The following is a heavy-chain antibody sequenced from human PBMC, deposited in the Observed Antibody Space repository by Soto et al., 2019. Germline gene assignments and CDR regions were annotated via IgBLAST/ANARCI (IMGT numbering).Heavy chain of an antibody. CDR1: GFTFTSHA. J-gene: IGHJ6*02. CDR2: ISYDEIDK. Sequence: GGSLRLSCAASGFTFTSHAMHWVRQTPGKGLEWVAAISYDEIDKKYASSVKGRFTVSRDNVKNSLYLQMNSLTTGDTAVYYCARAYLGRLPRRADYYYALDVWGQGTTVTVSS. V-gene: IGHV3-30*03. CDR3: ARAYLGRLPRRADYYYALDV. D-gene: IGHD1-26*01.